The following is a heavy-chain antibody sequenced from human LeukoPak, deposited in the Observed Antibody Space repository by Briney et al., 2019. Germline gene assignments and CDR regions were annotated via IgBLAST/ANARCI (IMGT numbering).Heavy chain of an antibody. V-gene: IGHV1-69*04. J-gene: IGHJ4*02. CDR2: IIPILGIA. CDR1: GGTFSSYA. CDR3: ARDEYYYDSSGYDY. D-gene: IGHD3-22*01. Sequence: SVKVSCKASGGTFSSYAISWVRQAPGQGLGWMGRIIPILGIANYAQKFQGRVTITADKSTSTAYMELSSLRSEDTAVYYCARDEYYYDSSGYDYWGQGTLVTVSS.